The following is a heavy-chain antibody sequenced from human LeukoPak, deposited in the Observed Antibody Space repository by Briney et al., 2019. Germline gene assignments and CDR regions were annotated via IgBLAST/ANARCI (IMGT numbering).Heavy chain of an antibody. Sequence: SVKVSCKASGGTFSSYAISWVRQAPGQGLEWMGRIIPILGIANYAQKFQGRVTITADKSTSTAYMELSSLRSEDTAVYYCAREGPQYSSSWSPTDYWGQGTLVTVSS. D-gene: IGHD6-13*01. V-gene: IGHV1-69*04. CDR2: IIPILGIA. J-gene: IGHJ4*02. CDR3: AREGPQYSSSWSPTDY. CDR1: GGTFSSYA.